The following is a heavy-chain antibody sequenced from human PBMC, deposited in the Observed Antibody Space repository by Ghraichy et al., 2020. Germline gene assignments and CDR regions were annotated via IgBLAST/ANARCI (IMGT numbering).Heavy chain of an antibody. V-gene: IGHV3-74*01. D-gene: IGHD3-3*01. J-gene: IGHJ5*02. CDR2: INSDGSST. CDR3: ARDSNYHDFWSAYYTPYFDP. Sequence: GGSPRLSCAASGFNFSSYWMHWVRQAPGKGLVWVSRINSDGSSTSYEDSVKGRFTISRDNAKNTMYLEMIRLRAEDTAVYYCARDSNYHDFWSAYYTPYFDPWGQGTLVTVSS. CDR1: GFNFSSYW.